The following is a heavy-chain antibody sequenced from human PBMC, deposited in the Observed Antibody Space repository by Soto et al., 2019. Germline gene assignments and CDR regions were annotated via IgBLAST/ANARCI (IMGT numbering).Heavy chain of an antibody. CDR1: GFTLRSYW. V-gene: IGHV3-74*01. CDR3: ARGVVVYQQMVRGRDRFDP. CDR2: IDSDGRTT. J-gene: IGHJ5*02. D-gene: IGHD2-8*02. Sequence: EVQLVESGGGLVQPGESLTLSCAVSGFTLRSYWMHWVRQAPGKGLEWVARIDSDGRTTNYADSVKGRFTVSRDNAKNKVFLHMNSLRAEDRAVYSWARGVVVYQQMVRGRDRFDPWGQGTLVTVSS.